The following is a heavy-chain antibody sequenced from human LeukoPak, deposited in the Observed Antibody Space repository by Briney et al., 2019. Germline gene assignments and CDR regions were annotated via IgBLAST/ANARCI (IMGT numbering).Heavy chain of an antibody. CDR2: INPSGGST. CDR1: GYTLTELS. CDR3: ASTPATIYYYYMDV. Sequence: VASVKVSCKVSGYTLTELSMHWVRQAPGQGLEWMGIINPSGGSTSYAQKFQGRVTMTRDTSTSTVYMELSSLRSEDTAVYYCASTPATIYYYYMDVWGKGTTVTVSS. D-gene: IGHD2-2*01. J-gene: IGHJ6*03. V-gene: IGHV1-46*03.